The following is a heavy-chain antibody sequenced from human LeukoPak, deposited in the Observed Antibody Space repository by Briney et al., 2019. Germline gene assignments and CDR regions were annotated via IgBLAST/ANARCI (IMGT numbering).Heavy chain of an antibody. V-gene: IGHV3-48*03. CDR3: ARDYYGSGSYEV. J-gene: IGHJ4*02. CDR1: GFTFSSYE. CDR2: ISSSGSTI. D-gene: IGHD3-10*01. Sequence: HSGGSLRLSCAASGFTFSSYEMNWVRQAPGKGLEWVSYISSSGSTIYYAATVKGRFTISRDNAKNSLYLQMISLRAEDTAVYYCARDYYGSGSYEVGGQGTLVTVSS.